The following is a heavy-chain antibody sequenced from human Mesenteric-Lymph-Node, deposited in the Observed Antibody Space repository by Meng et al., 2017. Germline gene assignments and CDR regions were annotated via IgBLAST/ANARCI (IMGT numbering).Heavy chain of an antibody. V-gene: IGHV3-30*04. J-gene: IGHJ4*02. CDR3: ARTFTVTATFDY. CDR1: GFTFSSYA. Sequence: GGSLRLSCAASGFTFSSYAMHWVRQAPGKGLEWVAVISYDGSNKYYADSVKGRFTISRDNSKNTLYLQMNSLRAEDTAVYYCARTFTVTATFDYWGQGTLVTVSS. D-gene: IGHD4-17*01. CDR2: ISYDGSNK.